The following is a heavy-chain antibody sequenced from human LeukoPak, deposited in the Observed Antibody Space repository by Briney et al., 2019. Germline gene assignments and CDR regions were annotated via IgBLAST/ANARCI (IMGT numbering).Heavy chain of an antibody. CDR1: GGSISSGGYS. D-gene: IGHD4-11*01. Sequence: PSEALSLTCAVSGGSISSGGYSWSWIRQPPGKGLEWIGYIYHSGSTYYNPSLKSRVTISVDRSKNQFSLELSSVTAADTAVYYCARLDYQGAFDIWGQGTMVTVSS. V-gene: IGHV4-30-2*01. CDR3: ARLDYQGAFDI. J-gene: IGHJ3*02. CDR2: IYHSGST.